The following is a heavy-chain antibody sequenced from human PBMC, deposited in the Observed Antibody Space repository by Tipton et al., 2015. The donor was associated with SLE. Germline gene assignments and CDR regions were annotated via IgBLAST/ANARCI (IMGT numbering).Heavy chain of an antibody. D-gene: IGHD6-13*01. CDR1: GGSISSHY. V-gene: IGHV4-59*08. Sequence: TLSLTCTVSGGSISSHYWSWIRQPPGKGLEWIGYIYYSGSTNYNPSLKSRVTISVDTSKNQFSLKLSSVTAADTAVYYCARHIPYSSFDYWGQGTLVTVSS. CDR2: IYYSGST. CDR3: ARHIPYSSFDY. J-gene: IGHJ4*02.